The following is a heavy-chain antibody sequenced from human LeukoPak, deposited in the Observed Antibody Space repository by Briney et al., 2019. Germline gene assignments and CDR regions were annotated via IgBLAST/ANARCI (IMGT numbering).Heavy chain of an antibody. CDR2: ISGSGTSA. J-gene: IGHJ3*02. CDR1: GFTFSSYA. V-gene: IGHV3-23*01. Sequence: GGSLRLSRAASGFTFSSYAMSWVRQAPGKGLEWVSGISGSGTSAYYADSVKGRFTISRDNSKNTLYLQMNSLRTDDTAVYYCAKRRSTVTSAWDAFDIWDQGTMVTVSS. CDR3: AKRRSTVTSAWDAFDI. D-gene: IGHD4-17*01.